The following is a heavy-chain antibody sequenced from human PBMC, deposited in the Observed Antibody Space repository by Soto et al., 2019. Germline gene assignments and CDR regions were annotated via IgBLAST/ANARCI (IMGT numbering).Heavy chain of an antibody. CDR1: GGSISSYY. CDR3: ARGGGYCSSTSCPFDY. Sequence: SETLSLTCTVSGGSISSYYWSWIRQPPGKGLEWIGYIYYSGSTNYNPSLKSRVTISVDTSKNQFSLKLSSVTAADTAVYYCARGGGYCSSTSCPFDYCGQGPLVTVYS. J-gene: IGHJ4*02. CDR2: IYYSGST. D-gene: IGHD2-2*01. V-gene: IGHV4-59*01.